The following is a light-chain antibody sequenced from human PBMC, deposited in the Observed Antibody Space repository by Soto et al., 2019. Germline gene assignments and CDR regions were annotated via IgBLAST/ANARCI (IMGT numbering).Light chain of an antibody. CDR1: QSISSY. J-gene: IGKJ3*01. CDR3: QQTNNFPPT. CDR2: AAS. V-gene: IGKV1-39*01. Sequence: MTNSQYSLSASVGDRVTIPCXASQSISSYLNWYQHKPGKAPKLLIYAASSLQTGVPSRFSGSRSGLDFALTISSLQREDFETYYCQQTNNFPPTFGAGTEVDIK.